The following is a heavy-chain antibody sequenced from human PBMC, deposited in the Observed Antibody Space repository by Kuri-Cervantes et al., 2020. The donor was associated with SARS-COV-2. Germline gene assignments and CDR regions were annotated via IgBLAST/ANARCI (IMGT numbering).Heavy chain of an antibody. CDR1: GGSISSGSYY. CDR2: IYYSGST. V-gene: IGHV4-39*07. Sequence: ESLKISCTVSGGSISSGSYYWGWIRQPPGKGLEWIGSIYYSGSTYYNPSLKSRVTISVDTSKNQFSLKLSSVTAADTAVYYCARGWDYGSGSYYPRGDYGMDVWGQGTTVTVSS. D-gene: IGHD3-10*01. CDR3: ARGWDYGSGSYYPRGDYGMDV. J-gene: IGHJ6*02.